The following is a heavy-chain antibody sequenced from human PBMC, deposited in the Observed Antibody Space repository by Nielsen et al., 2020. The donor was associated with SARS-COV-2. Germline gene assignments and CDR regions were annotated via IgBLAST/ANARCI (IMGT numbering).Heavy chain of an antibody. CDR3: ARAGSGGVATTVVTSDYWYFDL. CDR1: GFTFSSYA. D-gene: IGHD4-23*01. J-gene: IGHJ2*01. V-gene: IGHV3-21*01. CDR2: ISSSSSYI. Sequence: GGSLRLSCAASGFTFSSYAMHWVRQAPGKGLEWVSSISSSSSYIYYADSVKGRFTISRDNAKNSLYLQMNSLRAEDTAVYYCARAGSGGVATTVVTSDYWYFDLWGRGTLVTVSS.